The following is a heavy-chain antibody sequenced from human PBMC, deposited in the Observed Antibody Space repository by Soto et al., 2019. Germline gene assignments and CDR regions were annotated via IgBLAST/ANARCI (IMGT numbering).Heavy chain of an antibody. J-gene: IGHJ6*02. CDR1: GDAFDNYA. Sequence: QAQLVQSGAEVKKPGSSVNVSCKASGDAFDNYAIHWVRQAPGQGLEWMEGIISYLRKPDYAQKFQGRLTIKADPATGTVFMELSSLRSDDTALYFCARGAASIDPYRDYYYYNGLDVWCQGTTVTVSS. CDR3: ARGAASIDPYRDYYYYNGLDV. V-gene: IGHV1-69*01. D-gene: IGHD5-18*01. CDR2: IISYLRKP.